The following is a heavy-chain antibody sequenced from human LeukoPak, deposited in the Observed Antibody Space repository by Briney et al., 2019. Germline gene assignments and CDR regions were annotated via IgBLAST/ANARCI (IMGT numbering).Heavy chain of an antibody. V-gene: IGHV4-39*07. J-gene: IGHJ5*02. CDR1: GGSISSSSYY. CDR3: ARVFGSPAYSSSYNWFDP. D-gene: IGHD6-6*01. Sequence: SDTLSLTCTVSGGSISSSSYYWGWIRQPPEKGIEWIGSIYYSGSTYCNPSLKSRVTISVDTSKNQFSLKLSSVTAADTAVYYCARVFGSPAYSSSYNWFDPWGQGTLVTVSS. CDR2: IYYSGST.